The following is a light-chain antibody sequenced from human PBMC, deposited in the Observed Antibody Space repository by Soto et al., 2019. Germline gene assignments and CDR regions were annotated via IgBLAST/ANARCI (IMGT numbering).Light chain of an antibody. J-gene: IGLJ1*01. CDR2: EGS. V-gene: IGLV2-23*01. CDR1: SSDVGSYNL. CDR3: CSYADSSTYV. Sequence: QSALTQPASVSGSPGQSITISCTGTSSDVGSYNLVSWYQQHPGEAPKLMIYEGSKRPSGVSNRFSGSKSGNTASLTISGLQAEDDADYYCCSYADSSTYVFGTGTKVT.